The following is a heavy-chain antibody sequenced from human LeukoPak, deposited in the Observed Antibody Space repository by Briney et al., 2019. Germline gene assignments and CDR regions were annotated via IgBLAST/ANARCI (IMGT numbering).Heavy chain of an antibody. J-gene: IGHJ4*02. D-gene: IGHD3-3*01. CDR3: ARALYYDFWSGYLKPIRPDGHFDY. CDR1: GYTFTGYY. Sequence: ASVKVSCKASGYTFTGYYMHWVRQAPGQGLEWMGWINPNSGGTNYAQKFQGRVTMTRDTSISTAYMELSRLRSDDTAVYYCARALYYDFWSGYLKPIRPDGHFDYWGQGTLVTVSS. V-gene: IGHV1-2*02. CDR2: INPNSGGT.